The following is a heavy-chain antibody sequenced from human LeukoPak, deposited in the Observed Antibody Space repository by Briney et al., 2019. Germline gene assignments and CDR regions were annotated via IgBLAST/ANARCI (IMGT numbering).Heavy chain of an antibody. J-gene: IGHJ4*02. CDR3: ARDVGSYLIVVVPAAPGDY. D-gene: IGHD2-2*01. CDR1: GFTFSSYA. Sequence: GRSLRLSCAASGFTFSSYAMHWVRQAPGKGLEWVAVISYDGSNKYYADSVKGRFTISRDNSKNTLYLRMNSLRAEDTAVYYCARDVGSYLIVVVPAAPGDYWGQGTLVTVSS. V-gene: IGHV3-30*04. CDR2: ISYDGSNK.